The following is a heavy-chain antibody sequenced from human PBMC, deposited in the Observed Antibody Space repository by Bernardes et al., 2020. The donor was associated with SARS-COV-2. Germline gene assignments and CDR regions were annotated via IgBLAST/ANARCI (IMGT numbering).Heavy chain of an antibody. V-gene: IGHV3-21*01. CDR2: ISSSSRNI. J-gene: IGHJ4*02. CDR1: GFTFSGYS. D-gene: IGHD1-1*01. Sequence: GSRRLSGVASGFTFSGYSMNWVRQAPGKGLEWVSSISSSSRNIYYLDSVRRRFTISRDNAKNSLYLQMNSLRAEDTAVYYCAREKSQRDSYNQGFDFWGRGTMVTVSS. CDR3: AREKSQRDSYNQGFDF.